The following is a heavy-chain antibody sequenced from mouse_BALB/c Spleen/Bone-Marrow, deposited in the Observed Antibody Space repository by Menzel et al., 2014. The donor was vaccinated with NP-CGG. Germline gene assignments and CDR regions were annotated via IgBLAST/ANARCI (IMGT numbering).Heavy chain of an antibody. V-gene: IGHV14-3*02. Sequence: VQLQPSGAELVKPGASVKLSCTHSGFNIKDTYRHWVKQRPEQGLEWIGRIDPANGNTKYDPKFQGKATITADTSSNTAYLQLSSLTSEDTAVYYCARGEYYAMDYWGQGTSVTVSS. CDR1: GFNIKDTY. CDR3: ARGEYYAMDY. CDR2: IDPANGNT. J-gene: IGHJ4*01.